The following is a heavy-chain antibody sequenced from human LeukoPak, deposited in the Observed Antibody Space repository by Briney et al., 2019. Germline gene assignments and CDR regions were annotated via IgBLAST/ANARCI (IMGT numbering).Heavy chain of an antibody. CDR3: ARINYYGSGSYVLDY. CDR2: IYSGGST. CDR1: GFTVTSNY. J-gene: IGHJ4*02. D-gene: IGHD3-10*01. Sequence: GGSLRLSCAASGFTVTSNYMTWVRQAPGEGLEWVSIIYSGGSTDYADSVKGRFTISRDNSKNTLYLEMNSLRAEDTAVYYCARINYYGSGSYVLDYWGQGTLVTVSS. V-gene: IGHV3-53*01.